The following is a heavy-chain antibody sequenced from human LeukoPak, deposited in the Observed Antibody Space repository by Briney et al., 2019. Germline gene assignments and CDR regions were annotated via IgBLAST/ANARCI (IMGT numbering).Heavy chain of an antibody. CDR1: GFTVSSNY. CDR3: ARPRCYYDSSGGYYFDY. Sequence: GGSLRLSCAASGFTVSSNYMSWVRQAPGKGLEGVSVIYSGGSTYYADSVKARFTISRDNSKNTLYLQMNSLRGEDTAVYYCARPRCYYDSSGGYYFDYWGQGTLVTVSS. J-gene: IGHJ4*02. CDR2: IYSGGST. V-gene: IGHV3-66*02. D-gene: IGHD3-22*01.